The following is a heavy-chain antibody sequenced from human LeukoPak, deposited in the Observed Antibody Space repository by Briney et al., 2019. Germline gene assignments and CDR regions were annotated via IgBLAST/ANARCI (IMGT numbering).Heavy chain of an antibody. J-gene: IGHJ4*02. CDR3: ARLHYDILTGYYNVIDY. CDR2: IYLGDSDT. V-gene: IGHV5-51*01. Sequence: GESLKISCKGSGYSFTSYWIGWVRQMPGKGLEWMGIIYLGDSDTRYSPSFQGQVTISADKSISTAYLQWSSLKASDTAMYYCARLHYDILTGYYNVIDYWGQGTLVTVSS. CDR1: GYSFTSYW. D-gene: IGHD3-9*01.